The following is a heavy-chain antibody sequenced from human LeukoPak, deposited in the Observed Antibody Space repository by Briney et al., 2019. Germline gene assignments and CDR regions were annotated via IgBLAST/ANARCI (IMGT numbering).Heavy chain of an antibody. CDR1: GFRFDGYA. V-gene: IGHV3-43*02. CDR3: AKDTSDGLSLCAYYYDGSGRDF. CDR2: ITGDGGRT. D-gene: IGHD3-22*01. J-gene: IGHJ4*02. Sequence: PGGSLRLSCAASGFRFDGYAMHWVRQAPAKGLEWVSLITGDGGRTYYGDSVKGRFTISRDNSKNSLYLQMNSLRTEDTAFYYCAKDTSDGLSLCAYYYDGSGRDFWGQGTLVTVSS.